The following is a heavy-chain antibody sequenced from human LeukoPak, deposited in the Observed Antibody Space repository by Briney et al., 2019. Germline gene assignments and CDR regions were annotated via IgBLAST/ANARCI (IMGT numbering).Heavy chain of an antibody. J-gene: IGHJ6*03. V-gene: IGHV3-23*01. CDR2: ISNSGGSI. CDR1: GFTFSNYA. CDR3: TKMSGGSFTPYYYYYYMDV. Sequence: GGSLRLSCVVSGFTFSNYAMSWVRQAPGKGLEWVSTISNSGGSIYYADSVKGRFTISRDNSKNTLYLQMNSLRVEGTAVYFCTKMSGGSFTPYYYYYYMDVWGKGTTVTVSS. D-gene: IGHD1-26*01.